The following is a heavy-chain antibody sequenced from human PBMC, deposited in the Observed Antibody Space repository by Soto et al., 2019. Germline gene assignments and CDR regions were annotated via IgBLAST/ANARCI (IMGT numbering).Heavy chain of an antibody. Sequence: QVQLVQSGAEVKQPGTSVKVSCQASGYSFKDHYMHWVRQAPGRGLEWVGIINPSGEHTNYAQQFRGRVAMTRDTSTSTAYMELRSLRSEDTAVYFCARISCKGGSCYFDFGHWGQGTLVTVSS. V-gene: IGHV1-46*02. CDR2: INPSGEHT. D-gene: IGHD2-15*01. CDR1: GYSFKDHY. J-gene: IGHJ4*02. CDR3: ARISCKGGSCYFDFGH.